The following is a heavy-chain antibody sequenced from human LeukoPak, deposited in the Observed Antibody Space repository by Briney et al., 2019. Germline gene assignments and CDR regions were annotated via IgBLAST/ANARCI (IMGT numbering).Heavy chain of an antibody. CDR2: KSVSGHT. Sequence: SETLSLTCTSSGGSSTNYYWNWIRQPAGKGLEWSGRKSVSGHTNYRSSLESRVTMSVDTSKNQFSLTLSSVTTADTAVYYCVRVSRIDYGADPEGDVWGKGITVIVSS. CDR1: GGSSTNYY. V-gene: IGHV4-4*07. J-gene: IGHJ6*04. D-gene: IGHD4/OR15-4a*01. CDR3: VRVSRIDYGADPEGDV.